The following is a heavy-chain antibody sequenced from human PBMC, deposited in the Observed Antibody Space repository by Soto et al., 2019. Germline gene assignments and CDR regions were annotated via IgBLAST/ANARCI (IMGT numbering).Heavy chain of an antibody. CDR2: ISYDGSNK. CDR3: AKVKKYYYYGMDV. V-gene: IGHV3-30*18. J-gene: IGHJ6*02. Sequence: GGSLRLSCAASGFTFSSYGMHWVRQAPGKGLEWVAVISYDGSNKYYADSVKGRFTISRDNSKNTLYLQMNSLRAEDTAVYYCAKVKKYYYYGMDVWGQGTTVNVSS. CDR1: GFTFSSYG.